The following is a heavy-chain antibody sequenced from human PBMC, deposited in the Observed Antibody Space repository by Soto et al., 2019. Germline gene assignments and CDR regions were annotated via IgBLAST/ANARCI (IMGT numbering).Heavy chain of an antibody. V-gene: IGHV2-5*02. Sequence: QITLKESGPTLVKPTQTLTLTCTFSGFSLSTSGVGVGWIRQPPGKALEWLALIYWDDDKRYSPSLKSRLTIXXDXSIXQVVRTMTNMDPVDTATYYCAHTVVVGSSSWYVPYWGQGTLVTVSS. CDR1: GFSLSTSGVG. CDR3: AHTVVVGSSSWYVPY. CDR2: IYWDDDK. D-gene: IGHD6-13*01. J-gene: IGHJ4*02.